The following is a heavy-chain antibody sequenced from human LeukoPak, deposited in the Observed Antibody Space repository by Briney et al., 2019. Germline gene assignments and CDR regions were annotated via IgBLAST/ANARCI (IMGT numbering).Heavy chain of an antibody. CDR1: GGTFSSYA. V-gene: IGHV1-69*05. Sequence: ASVKVSRKASGGTFSSYAISWVRQAPGQGLEWMGGIIPIFGTANYAQKFQGRVTITTDESTSTAYMELSSLRSEDTAVYYCARAYIEANYYYYMDVWGKGTTVTVSS. J-gene: IGHJ6*03. CDR3: ARAYIEANYYYYMDV. D-gene: IGHD2-15*01. CDR2: IIPIFGTA.